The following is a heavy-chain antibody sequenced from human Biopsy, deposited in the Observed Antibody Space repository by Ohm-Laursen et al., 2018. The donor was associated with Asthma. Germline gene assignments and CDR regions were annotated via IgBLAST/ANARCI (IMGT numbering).Heavy chain of an antibody. Sequence: TQTLTLTRSFSGFSLSSSGANVNWIRQPPVKALEWLARIDWEEDKFYSTSLRTRLTISKGSSEDQVVLTMTNMGPVDTATYYCTRHNDYWGPGILVTVSS. CDR3: TRHNDY. J-gene: IGHJ4*02. V-gene: IGHV2-70*04. D-gene: IGHD1-14*01. CDR1: GFSLSSSGAN. CDR2: IDWEEDK.